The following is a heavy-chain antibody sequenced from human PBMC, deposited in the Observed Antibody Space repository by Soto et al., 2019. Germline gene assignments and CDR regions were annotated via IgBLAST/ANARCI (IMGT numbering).Heavy chain of an antibody. Sequence: PVGSLRLSCAASGFTFSSFALSWVRQAPGMGLEWVSAISGGGDGTDYADSVKGRFTISRDNSKNTLYLQMSSLRDEDTAMYYCAGPGYSSQDYWGQGALVTVSS. J-gene: IGHJ4*02. CDR1: GFTFSSFA. D-gene: IGHD5-18*01. CDR2: ISGGGDGT. CDR3: AGPGYSSQDY. V-gene: IGHV3-23*01.